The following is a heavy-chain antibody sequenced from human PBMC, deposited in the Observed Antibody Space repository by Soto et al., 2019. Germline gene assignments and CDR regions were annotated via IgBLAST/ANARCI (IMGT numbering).Heavy chain of an antibody. CDR2: INHSGST. V-gene: IGHV4-34*01. D-gene: IGHD5-12*01. J-gene: IGHJ4*02. CDR1: GGPFSGYY. Sequence: SETLSLTCAVYGGPFSGYYWSWIRQPPGKGLEWIGEINHSGSTNYNPSLKSRVTISVDTSKNQFSLKLSSVTAADTAVYYCARVKWLRFLDYWGQGTLVTVSS. CDR3: ARVKWLRFLDY.